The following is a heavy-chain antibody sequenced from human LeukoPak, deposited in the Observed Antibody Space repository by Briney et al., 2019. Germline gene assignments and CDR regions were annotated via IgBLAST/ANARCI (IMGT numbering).Heavy chain of an antibody. CDR2: IYYSGST. Sequence: PSETLSLTCTVSGGSISSHYWSWIRQPPGKGLEWIGYIYYSGSTNYNPSLKSRVTISVDTSKNQFSLKLSSVTAADTAVYYCARESYDILTGYYRTPTGGNWFDPWGQGTLVTVSS. CDR1: GGSISSHY. V-gene: IGHV4-59*11. CDR3: ARESYDILTGYYRTPTGGNWFDP. D-gene: IGHD3-9*01. J-gene: IGHJ5*02.